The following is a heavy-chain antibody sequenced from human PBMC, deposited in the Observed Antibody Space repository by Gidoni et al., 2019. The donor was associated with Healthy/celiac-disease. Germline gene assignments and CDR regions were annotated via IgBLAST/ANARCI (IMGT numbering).Heavy chain of an antibody. Sequence: QVQLVESVGGLVKPGGSLRLSCAASGFTFSDYYMSGIRQAPGKGLWWVSYISSRSSYTNYADSVKGRFTISRDNAKISLYLQMNSLRAEDTAVYYCARDGIVVVPAASEGPGYFDYWGQGTLVTVSS. CDR2: ISSRSSYT. V-gene: IGHV3-11*06. J-gene: IGHJ4*02. CDR3: ARDGIVVVPAASEGPGYFDY. CDR1: GFTFSDYY. D-gene: IGHD2-2*01.